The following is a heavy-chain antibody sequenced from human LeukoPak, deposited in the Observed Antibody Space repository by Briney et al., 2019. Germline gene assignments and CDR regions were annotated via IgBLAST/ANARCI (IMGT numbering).Heavy chain of an antibody. CDR3: ARNRDGSYSSLYYMDV. D-gene: IGHD1-26*01. J-gene: IGHJ6*03. V-gene: IGHV3-11*04. CDR1: GFIFSDYY. Sequence: PGGSLRLSCAASGFIFSDYYMSWIRQAPGKGLEWVSYISSSGSTMYYTDSVKGRFTISRDNAKNSLYLQMNSLRAEDTAVYYCARNRDGSYSSLYYMDVWGKGTTVTISS. CDR2: ISSSGSTM.